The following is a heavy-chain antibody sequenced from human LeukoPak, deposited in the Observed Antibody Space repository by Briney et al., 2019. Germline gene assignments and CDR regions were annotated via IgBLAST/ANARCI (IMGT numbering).Heavy chain of an antibody. CDR3: ARDPTRSTVSYFDY. J-gene: IGHJ4*02. D-gene: IGHD4-17*01. CDR2: IKQDGSEK. Sequence: GGSLRLSCAASGFTFSSYWMSWVRQAPGKGLEWVANIKQDGSEKYYVDSVKGRFTISRDNAKNSLYLQMNSLRAEDTAVYYCARDPTRSTVSYFDYWGQGTLVTVSS. CDR1: GFTFSSYW. V-gene: IGHV3-7*01.